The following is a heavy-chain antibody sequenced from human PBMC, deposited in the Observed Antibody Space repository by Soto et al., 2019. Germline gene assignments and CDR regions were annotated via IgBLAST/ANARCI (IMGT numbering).Heavy chain of an antibody. D-gene: IGHD3-10*01. CDR1: GGTFSSYA. CDR3: ASLLEGIYYYYDMDV. Sequence: SVKVSCKASGGTFSSYAISWVRQAPGQGLEWMGGIIPIFGTANYAQKFQGRVTITADESTSTAYMELSSLRSEDTAVYYCASLLEGIYYYYDMDVWGQGTTVTVSS. CDR2: IIPIFGTA. J-gene: IGHJ6*02. V-gene: IGHV1-69*13.